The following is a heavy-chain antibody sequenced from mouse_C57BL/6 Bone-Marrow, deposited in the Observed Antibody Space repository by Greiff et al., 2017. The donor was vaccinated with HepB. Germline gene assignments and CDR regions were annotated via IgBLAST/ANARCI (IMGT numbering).Heavy chain of an antibody. J-gene: IGHJ2*01. CDR1: GYTFTSYT. CDR3: ARRGLLWALDY. Sequence: VKLQQSGAELARPGASVKMSCKASGYTFTSYTMHWVKQRPGQGLEWIGYINPSSGYTKYNQKFKGKATLTVNKSSSTAYMELRSLTSEDSAVYYCARRGLLWALDYWGQGTTRTGSS. V-gene: IGHV1-4*01. D-gene: IGHD2-1*01. CDR2: INPSSGYT.